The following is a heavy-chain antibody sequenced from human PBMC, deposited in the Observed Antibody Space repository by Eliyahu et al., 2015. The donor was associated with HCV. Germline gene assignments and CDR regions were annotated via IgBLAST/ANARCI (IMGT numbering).Heavy chain of an antibody. V-gene: IGHV1-2*02. CDR1: GYSFNDYY. D-gene: IGHD4-17*01. CDR3: ARDLGPGDSSSYASGHLNAFDT. CDR2: INPDSGGT. Sequence: VQLVQSGSEMKKPGASVRVSCRTSGYSFNDYYVHWVRQAPGQGPEWLGWINPDSGGTKYAQRFQGRVSMTRDTSIVTIYMELSSLTFDDTAVYYCARDLGPGDSSSYASGHLNAFDTWGQGTMVTVSS. J-gene: IGHJ3*02.